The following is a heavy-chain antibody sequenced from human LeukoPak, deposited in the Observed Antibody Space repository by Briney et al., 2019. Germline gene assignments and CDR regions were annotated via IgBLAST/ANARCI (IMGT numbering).Heavy chain of an antibody. CDR1: RFDCNTHY. Sequence: GITLRFSCGGRRFDCNTHYIQWVAQASRKGLEWLATIWFDGTRIYYADSVKGRFTISRDNSKNTLYLLMDTLRAEDTAVYYCAKQSGAMANLDHWGQGTLVTVSS. D-gene: IGHD5-24*01. CDR3: AKQSGAMANLDH. J-gene: IGHJ4*02. V-gene: IGHV3-33*06. CDR2: IWFDGTRI.